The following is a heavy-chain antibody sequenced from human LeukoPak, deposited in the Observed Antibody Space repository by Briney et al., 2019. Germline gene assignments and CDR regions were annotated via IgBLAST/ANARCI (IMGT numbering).Heavy chain of an antibody. CDR2: IRYDGSNK. Sequence: GGSLRLSCAASGFTFSSYGMHWVRQAPGRGLEWVAFIRYDGSNKYYADSVKGRFTISRDNSKNTLYLQMNSLRAEDTAVYYCAKGPYYDSSGYYVGYWGQGTLVTVSS. CDR1: GFTFSSYG. CDR3: AKGPYYDSSGYYVGY. D-gene: IGHD3-22*01. V-gene: IGHV3-30*02. J-gene: IGHJ4*02.